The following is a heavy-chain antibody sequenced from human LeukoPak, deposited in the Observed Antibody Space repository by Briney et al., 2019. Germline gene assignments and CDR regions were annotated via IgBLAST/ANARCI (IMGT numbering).Heavy chain of an antibody. J-gene: IGHJ5*01. CDR2: IYHSGST. V-gene: IGHV4-38-2*01. CDR3: ARHRVGSGDTYYDFWSGYSGFDS. CDR1: GYSISSGYY. D-gene: IGHD3-3*01. Sequence: SETLSLTCAVSGYSISSGYYWGWIRQPPGKGLEWIGSIYHSGSTYYNPSLKSRVTISVDTSKNQFSLKLSSVTAADTAVYYCARHRVGSGDTYYDFWSGYSGFDSWGQGTLVTVYS.